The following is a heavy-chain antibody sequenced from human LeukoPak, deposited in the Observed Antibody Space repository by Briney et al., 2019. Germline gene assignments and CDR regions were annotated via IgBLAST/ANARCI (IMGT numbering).Heavy chain of an antibody. CDR2: IRSSGGST. CDR3: AKYPSQRGYFYGFYCFDY. D-gene: IGHD5-18*01. Sequence: GGSLRLSCAASGFTFSSFAMSWVRQAPGKGLEWVSTIRSSGGSTYYADSVKGRFTISRDNSKNTQFLQMNSLRAEDTAVYYCAKYPSQRGYFYGFYCFDYWGQGTLVTVSS. V-gene: IGHV3-23*01. CDR1: GFTFSSFA. J-gene: IGHJ4*02.